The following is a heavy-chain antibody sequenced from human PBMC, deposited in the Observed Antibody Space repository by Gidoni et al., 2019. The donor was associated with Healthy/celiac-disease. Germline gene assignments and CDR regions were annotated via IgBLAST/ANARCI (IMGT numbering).Heavy chain of an antibody. V-gene: IGHV3-30*18. CDR2: ISYDGSNK. Sequence: RLSCAASGFTFSSYGMHWVRQAPGQGLAWVAVISYDGSNKYYADSVKGRFTISRDNSKNTLYLQMNSLRAENTAVYYCAKELEPDAFDIWGQGTMVTVSS. CDR3: AKELEPDAFDI. D-gene: IGHD1-1*01. J-gene: IGHJ3*02. CDR1: GFTFSSYG.